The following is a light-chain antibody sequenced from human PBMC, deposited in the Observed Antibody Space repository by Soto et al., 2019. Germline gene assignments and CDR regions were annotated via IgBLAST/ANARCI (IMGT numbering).Light chain of an antibody. J-gene: IGKJ4*01. CDR1: QSISSY. V-gene: IGKV1-39*01. CDR2: DAS. CDR3: QQSYSTPPT. Sequence: DIQMNQSPSSLSASVGDRVTITCRASQSISSYLNWYQQKPGKAPKLLIYDASSLQSGVPSRFSGSGSGTDFTLTISSLQPEDFATYYCQQSYSTPPTFGGGTKVEIK.